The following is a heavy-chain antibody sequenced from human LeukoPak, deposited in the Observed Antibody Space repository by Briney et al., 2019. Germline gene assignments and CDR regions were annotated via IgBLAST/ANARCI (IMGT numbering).Heavy chain of an antibody. CDR2: ISGSGGST. CDR3: AKDRDSSSWYEYFQH. CDR1: GFTFSSYA. D-gene: IGHD6-13*01. V-gene: IGHV3-23*01. J-gene: IGHJ1*01. Sequence: GGSLRLSCAASGFTFSSYAMSWVRQAPGKGLEWVSAISGSGGSTYYADSVKGRFTISRDNSKNTLYLQMNSLRAEDTAVYYCAKDRDSSSWYEYFQHWGQGTLVTVSS.